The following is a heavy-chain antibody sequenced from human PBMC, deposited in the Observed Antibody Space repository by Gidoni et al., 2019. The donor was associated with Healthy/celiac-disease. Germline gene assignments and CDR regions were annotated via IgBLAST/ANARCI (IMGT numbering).Heavy chain of an antibody. V-gene: IGHV3-9*01. Sequence: EVQLVESGGGLVQPGRSLRLSCAASGFTFDDYAMHWVRQAPGKGLEWVSGISWYSGSIGDEAYLNGRFTITRANAKNYLYRQMHSLRPEDTSLYYCAKDARSYDWYFDLWGRGTLVTFSS. CDR3: AKDARSYDWYFDL. CDR2: ISWYSGSI. D-gene: IGHD1-26*01. J-gene: IGHJ2*01. CDR1: GFTFDDYA.